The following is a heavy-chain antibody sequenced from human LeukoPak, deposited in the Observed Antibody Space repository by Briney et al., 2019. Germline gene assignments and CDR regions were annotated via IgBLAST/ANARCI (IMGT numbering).Heavy chain of an antibody. CDR1: GFTFSSYW. J-gene: IGHJ5*02. Sequence: GGSLRLSCAASGFTFSSYWMMWVRQAPGRGLEWVANIKQDSSERYYVDSVKGRFTISRDNANNSLFLQMNSLRGEDTAVYYCARGFRGANWFDPWGQGTLVTVSS. CDR3: ARGFRGANWFDP. CDR2: IKQDSSER. D-gene: IGHD3-10*01. V-gene: IGHV3-7*04.